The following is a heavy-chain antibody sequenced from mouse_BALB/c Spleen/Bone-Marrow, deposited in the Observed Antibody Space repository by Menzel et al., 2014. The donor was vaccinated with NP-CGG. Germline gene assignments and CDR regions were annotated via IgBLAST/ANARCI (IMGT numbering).Heavy chain of an antibody. V-gene: IGHV5-17*02. CDR3: ARSGSRSGYFDY. Sequence: EVKLMESGGGLVQPGGSRKLSCAASGFTFSSFGMHWVRQAPEKGREWVAYISSGSSTIYYAATVRGRFTISRDNLKNTLFLQMTSLRSEDTAMYYCARSGSRSGYFDYWGQGTTLTVSS. D-gene: IGHD1-1*01. J-gene: IGHJ2*01. CDR2: ISSGSSTI. CDR1: GFTFSSFG.